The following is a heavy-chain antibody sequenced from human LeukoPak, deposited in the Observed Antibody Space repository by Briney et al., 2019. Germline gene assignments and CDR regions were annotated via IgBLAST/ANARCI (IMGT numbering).Heavy chain of an antibody. CDR3: ARGPRPPLYYYDSSGYRLVFDI. Sequence: PSETLSLTCTVSGGSISSSSYYWGWIRQPPGKGLEWIGEINHSGSTNYNPSLKSRVTISVDTSKNQFSLKLSSVTAADTAVYYCARGPRPPLYYYDSSGYRLVFDIWGQGTMVTVSS. D-gene: IGHD3-22*01. CDR1: GGSISSSSYY. V-gene: IGHV4-39*07. J-gene: IGHJ3*02. CDR2: INHSGST.